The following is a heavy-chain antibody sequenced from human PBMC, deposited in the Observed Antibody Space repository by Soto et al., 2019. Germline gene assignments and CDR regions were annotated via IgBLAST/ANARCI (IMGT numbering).Heavy chain of an antibody. D-gene: IGHD3-10*01. Sequence: EVQLVETGGDLMQPGGSLRLSCAASGFTVGTDYMSWVRLAPGKGLEWVSVIYGDGRTYYAEHVKGRFTISRDDSRNTLYLQMNSLRAEDTAVYYCARHPSGSAAGTYYGMNVWGQGTKVTVSS. V-gene: IGHV3-53*02. CDR3: ARHPSGSAAGTYYGMNV. CDR2: IYGDGRT. CDR1: GFTVGTDY. J-gene: IGHJ6*02.